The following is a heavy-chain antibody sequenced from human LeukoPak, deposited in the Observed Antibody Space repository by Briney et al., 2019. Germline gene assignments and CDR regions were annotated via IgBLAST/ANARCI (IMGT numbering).Heavy chain of an antibody. D-gene: IGHD6-13*01. CDR3: ARIAMKQLVLFDYYYYMDV. CDR1: GGSISSGSYY. J-gene: IGHJ6*03. V-gene: IGHV4-61*02. Sequence: SQTLSLICTVSGGSISSGSYYWSWIRQPAGKGLEWIGRIYTSGSTNYNPSLKSRVTISVDTSKNQFSLKLSSVTAADTAVYYCARIAMKQLVLFDYYYYMDVWGKGTTVTVSS. CDR2: IYTSGST.